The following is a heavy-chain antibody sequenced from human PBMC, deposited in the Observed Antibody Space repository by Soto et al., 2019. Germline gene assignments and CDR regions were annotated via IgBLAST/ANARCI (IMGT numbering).Heavy chain of an antibody. D-gene: IGHD5-12*01. CDR3: ATNVGYSGFEGPDY. CDR1: GFTFSDYY. CDR2: ITNSGSYT. Sequence: QVQLVESGGGLVKPGGSLRLSCEASGFTFSDYYMSWIRQAPGKGLEWVSYITNSGSYTNFADSVKGRFTLSRDNAKNSMYLQMNSMRVEDTAVYYCATNVGYSGFEGPDYWGQGTLVNVSS. V-gene: IGHV3-11*05. J-gene: IGHJ4*02.